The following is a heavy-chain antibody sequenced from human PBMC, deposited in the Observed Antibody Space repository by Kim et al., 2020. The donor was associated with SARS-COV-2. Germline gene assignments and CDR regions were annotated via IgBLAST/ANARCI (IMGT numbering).Heavy chain of an antibody. V-gene: IGHV7-4-1*02. CDR3: AREGSGLSH. CDR2: GNP. J-gene: IGHJ4*02. D-gene: IGHD3-22*01. Sequence: GNPTYAQGFTGRFVFSLDTSVSTAYLQISSLKAEDTAVYYCAREGSGLSHWGQGTLVTVSS.